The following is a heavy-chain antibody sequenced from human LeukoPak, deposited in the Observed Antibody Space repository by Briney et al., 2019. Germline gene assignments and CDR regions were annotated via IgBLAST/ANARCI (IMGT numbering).Heavy chain of an antibody. J-gene: IGHJ5*02. V-gene: IGHV3-23*01. D-gene: IGHD3-10*01. CDR1: GFTFNSYD. CDR2: IGADGGKT. CDR3: TKEPIRWFGDLAYDWFDP. Sequence: PGGTLRLSCAASGFTFNSYDMSWVRQAPGKGLEWVSFIGADGGKTYYADSVKGRFTISRDNSKNTLYLQMNGLRAVDTAVYYCTKEPIRWFGDLAYDWFDPWGQGTLVTVSS.